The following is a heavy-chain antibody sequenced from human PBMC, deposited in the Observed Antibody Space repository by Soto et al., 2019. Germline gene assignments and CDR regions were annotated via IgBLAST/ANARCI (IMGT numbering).Heavy chain of an antibody. Sequence: PRGSLRLSCAASGFTFSNYWMHWVRQAPGKGLVWISRISDKGGSTSYADSVKGRFTISRDNSKNTLYLQMNSLRAEDTAVYYCAKAPMDYGSAGYYFDYWGQGTLVTVSS. CDR3: AKAPMDYGSAGYYFDY. CDR2: ISDKGGST. D-gene: IGHD4-17*01. V-gene: IGHV3-23*01. CDR1: GFTFSNYW. J-gene: IGHJ4*02.